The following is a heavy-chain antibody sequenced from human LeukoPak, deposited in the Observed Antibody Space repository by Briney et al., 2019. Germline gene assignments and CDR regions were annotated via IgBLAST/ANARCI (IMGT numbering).Heavy chain of an antibody. CDR1: GGTFSSYA. Sequence: ASVKVSCKASGGTFSSYAISWVRQAPGQGLEWMGGIIPTFGTANYAQKFQGRVTITADKSTSTAYMELSSLRSEDTAVYYCAFYDSSGYYYGYFDYWGQGTLVTVSS. CDR3: AFYDSSGYYYGYFDY. D-gene: IGHD3-22*01. J-gene: IGHJ4*02. V-gene: IGHV1-69*06. CDR2: IIPTFGTA.